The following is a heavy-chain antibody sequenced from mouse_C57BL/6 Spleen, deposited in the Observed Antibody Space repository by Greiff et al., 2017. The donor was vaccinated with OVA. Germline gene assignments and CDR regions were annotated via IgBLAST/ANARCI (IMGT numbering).Heavy chain of an antibody. D-gene: IGHD2-5*01. V-gene: IGHV1-80*01. Sequence: LKQSGASVKISCKASGYAFSSYWMNWVKQRPGKGLEWIGQIYPGDGDTNYNGKFKGKATLTADKSSSTAYMQLSSLTSEDSAVYFCARRQDSNYPYAMDDWGQGTSVTVSS. CDR1: GYAFSSYW. CDR3: ARRQDSNYPYAMDD. CDR2: IYPGDGDT. J-gene: IGHJ4*01.